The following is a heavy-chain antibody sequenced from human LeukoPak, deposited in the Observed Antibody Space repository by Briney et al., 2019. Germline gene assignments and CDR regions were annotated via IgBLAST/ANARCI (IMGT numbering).Heavy chain of an antibody. J-gene: IGHJ5*02. D-gene: IGHD3-9*01. CDR1: GFTFSSYW. CDR2: IKQDGREK. V-gene: IGHV3-7*04. CDR3: ARDQQEYYDILTGYYKWFDP. Sequence: GGSLRLSCAASGFTFSSYWMSWVRQAPGKGLEWVANIKQDGREKYYVDSVKGRFTISRDNAKNSLYLQMNSLRAEDTAVYYCARDQQEYYDILTGYYKWFDPWGQGTLVTVSS.